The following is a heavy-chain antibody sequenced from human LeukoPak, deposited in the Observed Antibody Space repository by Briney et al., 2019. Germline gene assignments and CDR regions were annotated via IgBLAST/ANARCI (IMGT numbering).Heavy chain of an antibody. CDR3: AKDMWGGSDY. J-gene: IGHJ4*02. CDR2: ISGSGGST. V-gene: IGHV3-23*01. CDR1: GFTLSSYA. D-gene: IGHD3-16*01. Sequence: PGGSLRLSCAAAGFTLSSYAMSWVRQAPGNGLGWVSSISGSGGSTYYADSGKGQFTISRVNSKNTLYLQMNSLRAEDTAVYYCAKDMWGGSDYWGQGTLVTASS.